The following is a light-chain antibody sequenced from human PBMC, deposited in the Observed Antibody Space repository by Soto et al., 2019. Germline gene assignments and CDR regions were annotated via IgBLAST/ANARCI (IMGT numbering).Light chain of an antibody. CDR3: HQSGGSPLT. J-gene: IGKJ5*01. Sequence: DIVLTLSLCTVSLYPRERATLSCRASQSVSSYLAWYQQKPGQAPRLLIYDASNRATGIPARFSGSGSGTDFTLTISRLEPEDFAVYYCHQSGGSPLTFGQGTRLEIK. CDR1: QSVSSY. V-gene: IGKV3-20*01. CDR2: DAS.